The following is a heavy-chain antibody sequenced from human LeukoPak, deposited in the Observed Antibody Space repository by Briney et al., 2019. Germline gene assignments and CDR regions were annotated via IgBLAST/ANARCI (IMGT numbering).Heavy chain of an antibody. J-gene: IGHJ4*02. CDR2: IWYDGSNK. Sequence: GGSLRLSCAASAFTYNSFGMHWVRQAPGKGLEWVAFIWYDGSNKYYVDSVKGRFTISRDNSKNTLYLQMNSLRAEDTAVYYCGKGLLWFGELLKPYWGQGTLVTVSS. CDR1: AFTYNSFG. CDR3: GKGLLWFGELLKPY. D-gene: IGHD3-10*01. V-gene: IGHV3-30*02.